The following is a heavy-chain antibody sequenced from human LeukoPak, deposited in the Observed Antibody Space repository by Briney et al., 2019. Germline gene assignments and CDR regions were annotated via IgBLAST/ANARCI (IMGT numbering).Heavy chain of an antibody. J-gene: IGHJ3*02. V-gene: IGHV3-74*01. CDR3: ARGKGGAAFDI. CDR2: IYSDGSST. CDR1: GFTFTNYW. D-gene: IGHD3-16*01. Sequence: GGSLRLSCAASGFTFTNYWMHWVRQAPGKGLVWVSRIYSDGSSTNYADSVKGRFTISRDNAKNTLYLQMNSLRAEDTAVYHCARGKGGAAFDIWGQGTMVTVSP.